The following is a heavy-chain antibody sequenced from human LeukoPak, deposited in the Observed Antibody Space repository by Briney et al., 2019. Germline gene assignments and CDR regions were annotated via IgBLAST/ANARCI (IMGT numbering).Heavy chain of an antibody. V-gene: IGHV1-18*01. Sequence: ASVKVSCKASGYSFVLYGISWVRQAPGQGPEWMGWISAYNGNTNYAQKFQGRVTITADESTSTAYMELSSLRSEDTAVYYCARGPRWGTMIHNWFDPWGQGTLVTVSS. CDR1: GYSFVLYG. J-gene: IGHJ5*02. CDR3: ARGPRWGTMIHNWFDP. CDR2: ISAYNGNT. D-gene: IGHD3-22*01.